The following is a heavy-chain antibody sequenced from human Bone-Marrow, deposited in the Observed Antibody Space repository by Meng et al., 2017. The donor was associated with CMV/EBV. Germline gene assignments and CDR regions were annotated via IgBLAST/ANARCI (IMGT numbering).Heavy chain of an antibody. CDR1: GFTFDDYA. CDR2: ISWNSGSI. J-gene: IGHJ2*01. Sequence: GGSLRLSCAASGFTFDDYAMHWVRQAPGKGLEWVSGISWNSGSIGYADSVKGRFTISRDNAKNSLYLQMNSLRAEDTAVYYCARIARHCSGGSCYSFANYWYFDLWGRGTLVTVYS. D-gene: IGHD2-15*01. V-gene: IGHV3-9*01. CDR3: ARIARHCSGGSCYSFANYWYFDL.